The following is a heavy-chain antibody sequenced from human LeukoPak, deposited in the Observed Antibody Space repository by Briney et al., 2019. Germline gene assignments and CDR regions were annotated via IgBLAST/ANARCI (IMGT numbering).Heavy chain of an antibody. J-gene: IGHJ4*02. D-gene: IGHD3-9*01. CDR3: ARNVLRYFDQLDY. CDR1: GYTFTGYY. Sequence: RASVKVSCKASGYTFTGYYMHWVRQAPGQGLEWMGWINSNSGGTNYAQKFQGRVTMTRDTSISTAYMELSRLRSDDTAVYYCARNVLRYFDQLDYWGQGTLVTVSS. V-gene: IGHV1-2*02. CDR2: INSNSGGT.